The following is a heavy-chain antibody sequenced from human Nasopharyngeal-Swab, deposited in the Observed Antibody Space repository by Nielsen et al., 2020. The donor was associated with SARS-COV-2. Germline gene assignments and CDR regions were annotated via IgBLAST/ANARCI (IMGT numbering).Heavy chain of an antibody. Sequence: WIRQPPGKGLEWIGSIYYSGSTYYNPSLKSRVTISVDTSKNQFSLKLSSVTAADTAVCYCASSPFRITIFGVVIGNWFDPWGQGTLVTVSS. CDR3: ASSPFRITIFGVVIGNWFDP. CDR2: IYYSGST. D-gene: IGHD3-3*01. V-gene: IGHV4-39*01. J-gene: IGHJ5*02.